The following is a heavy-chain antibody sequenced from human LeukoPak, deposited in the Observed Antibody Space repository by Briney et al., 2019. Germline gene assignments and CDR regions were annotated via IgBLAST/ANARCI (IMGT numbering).Heavy chain of an antibody. CDR1: DGSITSYF. V-gene: IGHV4-4*07. CDR3: ARDGASNYGDYWYFDL. D-gene: IGHD4-17*01. J-gene: IGHJ2*01. Sequence: PSETLSLTCTVSDGSITSYFLTWVRQSAGKGPEFIGRLRPTDGYTNYNPSLRSRVSMSLDTSKKQLSLELTSVTAADTAVYYCARDGASNYGDYWYFDLWGRGTLVTVSS. CDR2: LRPTDGYT.